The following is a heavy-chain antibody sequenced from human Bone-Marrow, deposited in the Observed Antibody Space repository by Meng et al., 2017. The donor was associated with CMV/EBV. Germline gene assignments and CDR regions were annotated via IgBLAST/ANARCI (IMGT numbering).Heavy chain of an antibody. CDR3: ARYTREDIVVVPAAISYYGMDV. CDR1: GYSFTSYW. V-gene: IGHV5-51*01. CDR2: IYPGDSDT. D-gene: IGHD2-2*01. Sequence: KVSCKGSGYSFTSYWIGWVRQMPGKGLEWMGIIYPGDSDTRYSPSFQGQVTISADKSISTAYLQWSSLKASDTAMYYCARYTREDIVVVPAAISYYGMDVWGQGTTVTFSS. J-gene: IGHJ6*02.